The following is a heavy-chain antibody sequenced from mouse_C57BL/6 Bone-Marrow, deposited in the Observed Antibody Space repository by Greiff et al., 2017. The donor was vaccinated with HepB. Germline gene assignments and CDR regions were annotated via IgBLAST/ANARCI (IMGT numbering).Heavy chain of an antibody. CDR3: ARSYYGSRGLDWFAY. J-gene: IGHJ3*01. Sequence: QVQLQQPGAELVKPGASVKLSCKASGYTFTSYWMHWVKQRPGRGLEWIGRIDPNSGGTKYNEKFKSKATLTVDKPSSTAYMQLSSLTSEDSAVYYCARSYYGSRGLDWFAYWGQGTLVTVSA. D-gene: IGHD1-1*01. CDR2: IDPNSGGT. CDR1: GYTFTSYW. V-gene: IGHV1-72*01.